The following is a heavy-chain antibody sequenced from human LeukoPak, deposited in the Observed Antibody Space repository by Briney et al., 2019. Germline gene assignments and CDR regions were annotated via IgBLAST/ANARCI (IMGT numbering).Heavy chain of an antibody. D-gene: IGHD4-23*01. CDR3: ARAQDYGGNLLDY. Sequence: PSETLSLTCTVSGVSISSYYWSWIRQPPGEGLEWIGYIYYSGTTSYNPSLKSRVTISVDTSKNQFSLKLSSVTAADTAVYYCARAQDYGGNLLDYWGQGTLVTVSS. CDR1: GVSISSYY. V-gene: IGHV4-59*01. CDR2: IYYSGTT. J-gene: IGHJ4*02.